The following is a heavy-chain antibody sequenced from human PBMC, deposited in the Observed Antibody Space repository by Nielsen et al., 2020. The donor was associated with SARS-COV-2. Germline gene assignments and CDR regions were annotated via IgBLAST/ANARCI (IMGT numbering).Heavy chain of an antibody. D-gene: IGHD2-2*01. V-gene: IGHV5-51*01. CDR2: IYPGDSDT. CDR3: ASNIVVVLSDYYYYGMDV. Sequence: GESLKISCKGSGYSFTSYWIGWVRQMLGKGLEWMGIIYPGDSDTRYSPSFQGQVTISADKSISTAYLQWSSLKASDTAMYYCASNIVVVLSDYYYYGMDVWGQGTTVTVSS. J-gene: IGHJ6*02. CDR1: GYSFTSYW.